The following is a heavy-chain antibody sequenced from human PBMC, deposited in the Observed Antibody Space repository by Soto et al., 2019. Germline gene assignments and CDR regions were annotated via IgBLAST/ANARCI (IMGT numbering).Heavy chain of an antibody. J-gene: IGHJ4*02. CDR3: ARGRWMIDVDY. CDR1: GFTFSSYA. Sequence: QVQLVESGGGVVQPGRSLRLSCAASGFTFSSYAMHWVRQAPGKGLEWVAVISYDGSNKYYADSVKGRFTISSDNSKNTLYLQMNSLRAEDTAVYYCARGRWMIDVDYWGQGTLVTVSS. D-gene: IGHD3-22*01. V-gene: IGHV3-30-3*01. CDR2: ISYDGSNK.